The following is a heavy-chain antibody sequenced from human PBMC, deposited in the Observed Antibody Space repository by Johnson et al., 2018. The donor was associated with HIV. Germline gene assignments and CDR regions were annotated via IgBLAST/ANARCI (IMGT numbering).Heavy chain of an antibody. D-gene: IGHD1-26*01. V-gene: IGHV3-11*04. J-gene: IGHJ3*02. Sequence: QMLLVESGGGLVKPGGSLRLSCAASGFTFSDYYMSWIRQAPGKGLEWVSYISSSGSTIYYADSVKGRFTISRDNAKNSLYLQMNSLRAEDTAVYYCARVQSLQWELLDGDAFDIWGQGTMVTVSS. CDR2: ISSSGSTI. CDR1: GFTFSDYY. CDR3: ARVQSLQWELLDGDAFDI.